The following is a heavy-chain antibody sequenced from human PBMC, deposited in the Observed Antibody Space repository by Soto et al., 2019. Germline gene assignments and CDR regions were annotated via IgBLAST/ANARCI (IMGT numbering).Heavy chain of an antibody. Sequence: QVRLVQSGAEVKKPGSSVKVSCEASGGSVSSYTLSWVRQAPGQGLEWMGRIIPILGRANYAQKFQDRVTITADKSTSTAYMELSSLRSEDTAVYFCAGDSGYSNYAFDFWGQGTRITVSS. CDR2: IIPILGRA. V-gene: IGHV1-69*08. D-gene: IGHD4-4*01. CDR3: AGDSGYSNYAFDF. J-gene: IGHJ4*02. CDR1: GGSVSSYT.